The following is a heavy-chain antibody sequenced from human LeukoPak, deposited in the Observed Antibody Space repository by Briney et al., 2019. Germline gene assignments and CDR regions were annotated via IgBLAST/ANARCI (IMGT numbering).Heavy chain of an antibody. CDR3: TRAGYDFWSGYYTGMVGYYFDY. Sequence: GGSLRLSCTASGFTFGDYAMSWVRQAPGKGLEWLGFIRSKAYGGTTEDAASVKGRFTISRDDSKSIAYLQMNSLKTEDTAVYYCTRAGYDFWSGYYTGMVGYYFDYWGQGTLVTVSS. D-gene: IGHD3-3*01. V-gene: IGHV3-49*04. CDR2: IRSKAYGGTT. CDR1: GFTFGDYA. J-gene: IGHJ4*02.